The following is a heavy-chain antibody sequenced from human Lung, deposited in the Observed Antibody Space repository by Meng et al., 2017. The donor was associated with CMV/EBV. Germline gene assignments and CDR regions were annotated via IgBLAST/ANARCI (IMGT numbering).Heavy chain of an antibody. CDR2: IYHSGST. V-gene: IGHV4-38-2*02. Sequence: SETLSLXXTVSGYSISSGYYWGWIRQPPGKGLEWIGSIYHSGSTYYNPSLKSRVTISVDTSKNQFSLKVSSVTAADTAVYHCARSSSTVFWFDPWGQGPLVTVSS. D-gene: IGHD4-11*01. J-gene: IGHJ5*02. CDR3: ARSSSTVFWFDP. CDR1: GYSISSGYY.